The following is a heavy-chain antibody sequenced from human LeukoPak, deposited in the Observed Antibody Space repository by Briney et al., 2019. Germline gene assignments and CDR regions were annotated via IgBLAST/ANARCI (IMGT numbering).Heavy chain of an antibody. CDR2: IYYSGST. CDR3: ARVRSWNDFGY. V-gene: IGHV4-59*01. Sequence: SETLSLTCTVSGGSISSYYWSWIRQPPGKGLEWIGYIYYSGSTYYNPSLKSRVTISIDTSKNQFSLRLSSVTAADTAVYYCARVRSWNDFGYWGQGTLVTVSS. D-gene: IGHD1-1*01. J-gene: IGHJ4*02. CDR1: GGSISSYY.